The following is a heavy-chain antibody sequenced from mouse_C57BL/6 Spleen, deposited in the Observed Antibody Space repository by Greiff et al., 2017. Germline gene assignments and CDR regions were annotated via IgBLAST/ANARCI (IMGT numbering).Heavy chain of an antibody. Sequence: EVQLVESGGGLVKPGGSLKLSCAASGFTFSSYAMSWVRQTPEKRLEWVATISDGGSYTYYPDNVKGRFTISRDNAKNNLYLQMSHLKSEDTAMYYCARDGGLREFAYWGQGTLVTVSA. J-gene: IGHJ3*01. CDR3: ARDGGLREFAY. V-gene: IGHV5-4*01. D-gene: IGHD2-4*01. CDR1: GFTFSSYA. CDR2: ISDGGSYT.